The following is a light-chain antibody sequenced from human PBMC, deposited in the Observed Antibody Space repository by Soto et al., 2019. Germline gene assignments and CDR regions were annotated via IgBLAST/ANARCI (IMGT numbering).Light chain of an antibody. Sequence: IQLTQSPSTLSASVGDTVTITCRASQSVQTWLAWFRQKPGKAPKLLIYKATTLEAGVPSRFSGSGSGTEFTLTISSLQTDDFGTYYCQQYNSHPWTFGQGTKVDI. CDR3: QQYNSHPWT. CDR1: QSVQTW. J-gene: IGKJ1*01. V-gene: IGKV1-5*03. CDR2: KAT.